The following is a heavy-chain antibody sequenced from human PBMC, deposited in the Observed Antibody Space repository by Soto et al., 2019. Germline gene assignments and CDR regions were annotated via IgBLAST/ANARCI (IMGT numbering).Heavy chain of an antibody. Sequence: SETLSLTCTVSGGSISSYYWSWIRQPPGKGLEWIGYIYYSGSTNYNPSLKSRVTISVDTSKNQFSLKLSSVTAADTAAYYCARGQTIFGVVTFDYWGQGTLVTVSS. CDR1: GGSISSYY. V-gene: IGHV4-59*01. CDR3: ARGQTIFGVVTFDY. J-gene: IGHJ4*02. D-gene: IGHD3-3*01. CDR2: IYYSGST.